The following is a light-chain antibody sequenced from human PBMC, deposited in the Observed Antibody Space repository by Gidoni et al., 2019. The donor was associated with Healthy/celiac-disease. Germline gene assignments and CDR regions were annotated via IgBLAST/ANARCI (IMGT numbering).Light chain of an antibody. CDR3: QQVFT. Sequence: EIVLTQSPATLSLYPGDRATRSCRASQSVSSCLAWYQQKPGQAPRLLIYDASNRATDIPARFSGSGSGTDCTLTISSLEPEDFAVYYCQQVFTFGPGTKVEIK. V-gene: IGKV3-11*01. J-gene: IGKJ3*01. CDR1: QSVSSC. CDR2: DAS.